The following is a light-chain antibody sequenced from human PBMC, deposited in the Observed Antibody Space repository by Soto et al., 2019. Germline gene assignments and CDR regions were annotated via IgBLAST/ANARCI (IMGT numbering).Light chain of an antibody. J-gene: IGKJ1*01. V-gene: IGKV3-11*01. CDR1: QYLXTR. CDR2: QTS. Sequence: DTVLTQSPATLSSFPGDRVTLSCRASQYLXTRFAWYQHRPGQAPRLLXYQTSIRAAGIPARLSASGSGTDFTLPISDVQPEDFALYYCHQRQSWPRTFGQGTKVDIK. CDR3: HQRQSWPRT.